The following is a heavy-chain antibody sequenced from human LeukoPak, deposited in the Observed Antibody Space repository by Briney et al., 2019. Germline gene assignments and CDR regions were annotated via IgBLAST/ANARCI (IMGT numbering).Heavy chain of an antibody. CDR1: GFTFSSYW. D-gene: IGHD5-12*01. Sequence: GGSLRLSCAASGFTFSSYWMHWVRQAPGKGLVWVSGINSDGSSITYADSVKGRFTISRDNAKNTLYLQMNSLRVEDTAVYYCAREGRVSGYDFDCWGQGTLVTVSS. CDR3: AREGRVSGYDFDC. J-gene: IGHJ4*02. V-gene: IGHV3-74*03. CDR2: INSDGSSI.